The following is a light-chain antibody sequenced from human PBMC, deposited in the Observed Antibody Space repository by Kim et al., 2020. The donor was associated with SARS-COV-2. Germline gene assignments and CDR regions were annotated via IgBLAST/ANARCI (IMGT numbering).Light chain of an antibody. V-gene: IGLV7-46*01. Sequence: QAVVTQEPSLTVSPGGTVTLTCGSSTGAVTSGHYPYWFQQKPGQAPRTLIYDTSNKHSWTPARFSGFLLGGKAALTLSGAQPEDEAEYYCLLSYSGARPWVFGGGTQLTVL. CDR2: DTS. CDR3: LLSYSGARPWV. J-gene: IGLJ3*02. CDR1: TGAVTSGHY.